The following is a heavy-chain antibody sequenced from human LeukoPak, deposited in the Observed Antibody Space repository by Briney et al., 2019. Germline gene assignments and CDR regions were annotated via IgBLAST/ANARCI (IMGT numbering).Heavy chain of an antibody. D-gene: IGHD3-10*01. CDR2: INPNSGAT. CDR1: GHTFTGYH. V-gene: IGHV1-2*02. CDR3: ASPDYYGSGSYRFDP. J-gene: IGHJ5*02. Sequence: ASVKVSCTDSGHTFTGYHMHRVRQAPGQGPEWMGLINPNSGATKYAQKFQGRVTMTSDTSISTAYMELSSLRSDDTAIYYCASPDYYGSGSYRFDPWGQGTLVTVSS.